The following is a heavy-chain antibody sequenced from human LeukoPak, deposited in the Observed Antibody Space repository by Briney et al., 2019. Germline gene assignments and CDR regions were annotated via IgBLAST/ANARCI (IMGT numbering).Heavy chain of an antibody. CDR1: GFTFSSYS. J-gene: IGHJ6*02. D-gene: IGHD5-18*01. Sequence: PGGSLRLSCAASGFTFSSYSMNWVRQAPGKGLEWVSFISSGSGTIYYADSVKGRFTISRDNAKNSLYLQMNSLRAEDTAVYFCARDLKWGVLGYSYGSGMDVWGQGTTVTVSS. V-gene: IGHV3-48*04. CDR2: ISSGSGTI. CDR3: ARDLKWGVLGYSYGSGMDV.